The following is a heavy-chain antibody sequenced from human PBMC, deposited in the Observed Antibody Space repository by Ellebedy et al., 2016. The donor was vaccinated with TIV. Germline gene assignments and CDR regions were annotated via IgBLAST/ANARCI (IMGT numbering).Heavy chain of an antibody. J-gene: IGHJ4*02. CDR1: GGSISSGDYY. CDR2: IYYSGGT. CDR3: ARGVNAAADFDY. V-gene: IGHV4-30-4*02. Sequence: SETLSLTXTVSGGSISSGDYYWSWIRQPPGKGLEWIGYIYYSGGTYYNPSLKSRVTISVDTSKNQFSLKLSSVTAADTAVYYCARGVNAAADFDYWGQGTLVTVSS. D-gene: IGHD6-13*01.